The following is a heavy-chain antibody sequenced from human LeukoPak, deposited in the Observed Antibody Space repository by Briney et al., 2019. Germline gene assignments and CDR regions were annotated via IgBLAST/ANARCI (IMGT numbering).Heavy chain of an antibody. CDR1: GYTLTELS. CDR2: FDPENGKT. Sequence: ASVKVSCKVSGYTLTELSMHWVRQAPGKGLEWMGSFDPENGKTISAQKFQGRVIMTEDTSRNTAYMELSSLRSEDTAMYYCARDIGWGRVTQEDYWGQGTLVTVSS. CDR3: ARDIGWGRVTQEDY. V-gene: IGHV1-24*01. J-gene: IGHJ4*02. D-gene: IGHD2-21*02.